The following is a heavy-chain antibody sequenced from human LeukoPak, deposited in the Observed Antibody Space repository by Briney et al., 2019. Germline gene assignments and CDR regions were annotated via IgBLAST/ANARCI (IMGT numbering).Heavy chain of an antibody. CDR2: IWNDGSNK. D-gene: IGHD4-11*01. CDR1: GFTFSHYG. V-gene: IGHV3-33*06. J-gene: IGHJ4*02. CDR3: AKDAQRGFDYSNSLEY. Sequence: QSGGSLRLSCAASGFTFSHYGMHWVRQAPGRGLEWVAVIWNDGSNKYYADSVKGRFTISRDNSQNTVDLHMNSLRAEDTAVYYCAKDAQRGFDYSNSLEYWGQGTLVTASS.